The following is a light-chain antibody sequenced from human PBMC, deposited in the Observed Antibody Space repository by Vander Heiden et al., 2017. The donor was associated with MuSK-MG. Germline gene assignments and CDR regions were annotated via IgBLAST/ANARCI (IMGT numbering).Light chain of an antibody. J-gene: IGLJ3*02. Sequence: SSGLTHDPAASLALGQAATLTRQGDSLSSFFASRYPPRPGQAPLLVISRQNNRPSGIPDRFSFSSSRETTSSTITGGQAEDEADDDYSSRAGSSNHVVFGGGTKLTVL. CDR3: SSRAGSSNHVV. V-gene: IGLV3-19*01. CDR2: RQN. CDR1: SLSSFF.